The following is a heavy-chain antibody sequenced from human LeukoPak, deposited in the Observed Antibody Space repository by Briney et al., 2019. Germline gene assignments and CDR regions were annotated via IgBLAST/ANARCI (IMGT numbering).Heavy chain of an antibody. CDR1: GYTLTELS. Sequence: VASVTVSFTVSGYTLTELSMHWVRQAPGKGLEWMGGFDPEDGETIYAQRFQGRVTMTEDTSTDTAYMELSSLRSEDTAVYYCATGEGTFDYWGQGTLVTVSS. V-gene: IGHV1-24*01. D-gene: IGHD1-26*01. CDR3: ATGEGTFDY. J-gene: IGHJ4*02. CDR2: FDPEDGET.